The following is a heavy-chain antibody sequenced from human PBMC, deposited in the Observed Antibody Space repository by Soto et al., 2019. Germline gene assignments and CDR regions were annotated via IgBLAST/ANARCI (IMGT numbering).Heavy chain of an antibody. CDR3: ARVVPGAEAWFGP. D-gene: IGHD2-2*01. Sequence: ASVKVSCKTSGYTFSNYGITWVRQAPGQPLEWLGWISLYSDGTNYAQKFQGRVSMTTDTSTTTAYMELRGLRSDDTAVYYCARVVPGAEAWFGPWGQGTLVTVSS. J-gene: IGHJ5*02. V-gene: IGHV1-18*01. CDR2: ISLYSDGT. CDR1: GYTFSNYG.